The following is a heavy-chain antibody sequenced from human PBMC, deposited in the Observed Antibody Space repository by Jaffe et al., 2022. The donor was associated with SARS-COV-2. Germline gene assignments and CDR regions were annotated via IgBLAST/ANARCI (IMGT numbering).Heavy chain of an antibody. CDR3: ARHAYIAAAGFDY. J-gene: IGHJ4*02. V-gene: IGHV4-59*08. D-gene: IGHD6-13*01. CDR1: GGSISSYY. CDR2: IYYSGST. Sequence: QVQLQESGPGLVKPSETLSLTCTVSGGSISSYYWSWIRQPPGKGLEWIGYIYYSGSTNYNPSLKSRVTISVDTSKNQFSLKLSSVTAADTAVYYCARHAYIAAAGFDYWGQGTLVTVSS.